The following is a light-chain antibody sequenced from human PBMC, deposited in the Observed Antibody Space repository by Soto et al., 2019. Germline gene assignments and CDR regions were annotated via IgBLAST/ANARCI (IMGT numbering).Light chain of an antibody. CDR3: QQYGSSPYT. J-gene: IGKJ2*01. CDR1: QSVSSNY. Sequence: EIVLTQSPGILSLSPGERATLSCRASQSVSSNYLAWYQQKPGQAPRLLIYGASSRTTGIPDRFSGSGSGTDFTLFISRLEPEDFAVYYCQQYGSSPYTFGQGTKLEIK. V-gene: IGKV3-20*01. CDR2: GAS.